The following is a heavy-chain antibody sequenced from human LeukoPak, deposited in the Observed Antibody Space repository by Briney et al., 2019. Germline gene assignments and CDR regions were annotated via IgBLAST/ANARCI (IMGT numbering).Heavy chain of an antibody. D-gene: IGHD6-19*01. CDR2: IYSGGST. Sequence: QPGGSLRLSCAASGFTVSSNYMSWVRQAPGKGLEWVSVIYSGGSTYYADSVKGRFTISRHNSKNTPYLQMNSLKAEDTAVYYCARDSYSSGWGTDAFDIWGQGTMVSVSS. CDR3: ARDSYSSGWGTDAFDI. V-gene: IGHV3-53*04. CDR1: GFTVSSNY. J-gene: IGHJ3*02.